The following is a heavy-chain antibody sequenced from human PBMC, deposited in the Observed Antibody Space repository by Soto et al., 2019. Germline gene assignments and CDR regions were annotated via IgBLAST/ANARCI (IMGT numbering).Heavy chain of an antibody. D-gene: IGHD2-15*01. J-gene: IGHJ5*02. CDR2: ISYDGSNK. CDR1: GFTFSSYA. Sequence: QVPLVESGGGVVQPGRSLRLSCAASGFTFSSYAMHWVRQAPGKGLEWVAVISYDGSNKYYADSVKGRFTISRDNSKNTLYLQMNSLRAEDTAVYYCARDPYCSGGSCYSGWFDPWGQGTLVTVSS. CDR3: ARDPYCSGGSCYSGWFDP. V-gene: IGHV3-30-3*01.